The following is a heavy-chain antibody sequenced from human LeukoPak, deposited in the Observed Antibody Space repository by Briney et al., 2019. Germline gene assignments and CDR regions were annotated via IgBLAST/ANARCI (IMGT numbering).Heavy chain of an antibody. CDR2: IYYSGST. CDR1: GGSISSSSYY. D-gene: IGHD6-19*01. CDR3: ARVKTSGWHYYYYYMDV. Sequence: SETLSLTCTVSGGSISSSSYYWGWIRQPPGKGLEWIGSIYYSGSTYYNPSLKSRVTISVDTSKNQFSLKLSSVTAADTAVYYCARVKTSGWHYYYYYMDVWGKGTTVTVSS. J-gene: IGHJ6*03. V-gene: IGHV4-39*07.